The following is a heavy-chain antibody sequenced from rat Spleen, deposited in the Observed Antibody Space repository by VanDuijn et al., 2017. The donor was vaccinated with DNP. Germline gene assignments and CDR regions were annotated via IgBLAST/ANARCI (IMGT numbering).Heavy chain of an antibody. CDR3: LKHLDA. CDR2: MSPTTRSS. Sequence: EVQLVGSGGGLVQSGGSLKLSCAASGFTFRNYGMAWVRQAPTKGLEWVACMSPTTRSSYYRDSVKGRFTVSRDDAKSTLYLQMDSLRSEDTATYYCLKHLDAWGQGTSVTVSS. J-gene: IGHJ4*01. CDR1: GFTFRNYG. V-gene: IGHV5S13*01.